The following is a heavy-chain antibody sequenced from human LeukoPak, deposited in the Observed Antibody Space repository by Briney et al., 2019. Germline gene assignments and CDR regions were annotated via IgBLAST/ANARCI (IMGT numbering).Heavy chain of an antibody. CDR1: GFSLTTNGVG. V-gene: IGHV2-5*01. J-gene: IGHJ4*02. CDR2: LYWNDDK. D-gene: IGHD1-7*01. CDR3: ARFQVTGTYRFDY. Sequence: SGPTLVNPTQTLTLTCTFSGFSLTTNGVGVGWIRQPPGKALEWLAVLYWNDDKHYSPFLKSRLTINKDTSKEQVVLTVTNMDPVDTATYYCARFQVTGTYRFDYWGQGTLVTVSS.